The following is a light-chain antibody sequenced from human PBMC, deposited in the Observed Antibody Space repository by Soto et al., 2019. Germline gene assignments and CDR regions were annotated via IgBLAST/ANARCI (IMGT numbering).Light chain of an antibody. CDR2: AAS. CDR3: QQSYSTPPLT. J-gene: IGKJ4*01. CDR1: QSISSY. V-gene: IGKV1-39*01. Sequence: DIQMTQSPSSLSASVGDRVTITCRASQSISSYLNWYQQKPGKAPKLLIYAASSLQSGVPSRFSSSGSGTDFNLTISSLQPEDFATYYCQQSYSTPPLTFGGGTKVEIK.